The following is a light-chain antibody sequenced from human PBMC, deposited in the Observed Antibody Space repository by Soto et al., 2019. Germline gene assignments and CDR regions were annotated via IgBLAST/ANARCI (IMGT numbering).Light chain of an antibody. CDR2: EVS. V-gene: IGLV2-8*01. CDR1: SSDVGGYNF. CDR3: SSYTTSNTRQIV. J-gene: IGLJ1*01. Sequence: QSVLTQPPSASGSPGQSVTISCTGTSSDVGGYNFVSWYQHHPGKAPKLMIYEVSKRPSGVPDRFSGSKSGNTASLTISGLQPEDEADYYCSSYTTSNTRQIVFGTGTKVTVL.